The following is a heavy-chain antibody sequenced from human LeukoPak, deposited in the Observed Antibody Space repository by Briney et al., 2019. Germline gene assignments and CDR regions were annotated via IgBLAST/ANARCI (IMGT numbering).Heavy chain of an antibody. CDR2: IRYDGSNK. CDR3: ARDREDDSSGYYGFDY. CDR1: GFTFSSYG. D-gene: IGHD3-22*01. J-gene: IGHJ4*02. V-gene: IGHV3-30*02. Sequence: GGSLRLSCAASGFTFSSYGMHWVRQAPGKGLEWVAFIRYDGSNKYYADSVKGRFTISRDNSKNTLYLQMNSLRAEDTAVYCCARDREDDSSGYYGFDYWGQGTLVTVSS.